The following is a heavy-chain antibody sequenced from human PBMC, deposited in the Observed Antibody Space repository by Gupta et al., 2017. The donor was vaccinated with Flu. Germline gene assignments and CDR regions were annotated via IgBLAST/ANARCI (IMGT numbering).Heavy chain of an antibody. D-gene: IGHD6-6*01. CDR1: GYSISSGYY. Sequence: QVQLQESGPGLVKPSETLSLTCAVSGYSISSGYYWGWIRQPPGKGLEWIGSIYHSGSTYYNPSLKSRVTISVDTSKNQFSLKLSSVTAADTAVYYCARGDRTGYSSSYEFDYWGQGTLVTVSS. CDR2: IYHSGST. J-gene: IGHJ4*02. V-gene: IGHV4-38-2*01. CDR3: ARGDRTGYSSSYEFDY.